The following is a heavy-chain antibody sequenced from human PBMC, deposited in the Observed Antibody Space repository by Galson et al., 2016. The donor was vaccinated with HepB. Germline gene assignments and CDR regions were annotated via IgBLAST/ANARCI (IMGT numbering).Heavy chain of an antibody. CDR3: TRENSGYDY. CDR2: ISGSGDNT. CDR1: GFTFRSYG. V-gene: IGHV3-23*01. J-gene: IGHJ4*02. D-gene: IGHD5-12*01. Sequence: SLRLSCAASGFTFRSYGMNWDRQAPGKGLEWISGISGSGDNTYYADSVKGRFNISRDNLKNTLFLQMNSLRVEDTALDYCTRENSGYDYWGQGTVISVST.